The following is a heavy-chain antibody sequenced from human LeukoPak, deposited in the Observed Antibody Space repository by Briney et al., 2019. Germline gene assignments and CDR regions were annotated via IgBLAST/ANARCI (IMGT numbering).Heavy chain of an antibody. D-gene: IGHD3-22*01. CDR2: ISFDGSSK. CDR1: RFTFSSYP. CDR3: ARAGYYDQKWRGFDY. Sequence: PGRSLRLSCAASRFTFSSYPMHWVRQAPGKGLEWVAVISFDGSSKYYADSLKGRFTISRDNSKNTLYLQMNSLGAEDTGIYYCARAGYYDQKWRGFDYWGQGTLVTVSS. J-gene: IGHJ4*02. V-gene: IGHV3-30-3*01.